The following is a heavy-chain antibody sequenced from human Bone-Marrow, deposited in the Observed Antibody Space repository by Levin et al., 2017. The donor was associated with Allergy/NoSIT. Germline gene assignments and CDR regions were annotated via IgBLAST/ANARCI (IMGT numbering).Heavy chain of an antibody. CDR1: GGSISSYY. D-gene: IGHD2-2*02. V-gene: IGHV4-59*08. J-gene: IGHJ6*02. CDR2: IYYSGNA. Sequence: SETLSLTCTVSGGSISSYYWSWIRQPPGKGLEWIGYIYYSGNAIYNPSLKSRVTISVDTSKNQFSLKLSSVTAADPAVYYCARQKFCSSAICYTRDYYYAMDVWGQGTTVTVSS. CDR3: ARQKFCSSAICYTRDYYYAMDV.